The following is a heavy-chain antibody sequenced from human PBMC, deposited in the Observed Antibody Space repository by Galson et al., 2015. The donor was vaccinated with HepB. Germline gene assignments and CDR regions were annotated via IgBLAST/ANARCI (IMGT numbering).Heavy chain of an antibody. J-gene: IGHJ4*02. V-gene: IGHV3-30-3*01. Sequence: SLRLSCAASGFPFSSYALHWVRQAPGKGLEWVAVISYDVNNKYYADSVKGRFTISRDNSNNTLYLQMNSLRPEDTAVYYCARDILRGYGDCWGLGTLVTVSS. D-gene: IGHD5-12*01. CDR2: ISYDVNNK. CDR3: ARDILRGYGDC. CDR1: GFPFSSYA.